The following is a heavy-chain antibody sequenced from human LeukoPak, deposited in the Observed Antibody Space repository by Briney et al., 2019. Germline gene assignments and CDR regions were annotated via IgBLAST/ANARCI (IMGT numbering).Heavy chain of an antibody. J-gene: IGHJ2*01. D-gene: IGHD2-2*01. V-gene: IGHV4-61*02. CDR3: ARASTSGWYFDL. CDR1: GGSISSSAYY. Sequence: SETLSLTCTVSGGSISSSAYYWSWIRQPAGKGLEWIARIYISGSTNYNPSLKSRVTISVDTSKNQFSLKLSSVTAADTAVYYCARASTSGWYFDLWGRGTLVTVSS. CDR2: IYISGST.